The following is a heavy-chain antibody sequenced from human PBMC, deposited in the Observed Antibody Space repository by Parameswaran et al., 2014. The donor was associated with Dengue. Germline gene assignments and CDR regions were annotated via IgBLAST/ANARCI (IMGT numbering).Heavy chain of an antibody. CDR2: IIPIFGTA. Sequence: SWVRQAPGQGLEWMGGIIPIFGTANYAQKFQGRVTITADESTSTAYMELSSLRSEDTAVYYCAREARGAGRGAVDYWAREPWSPSPQ. J-gene: IGHJ4*02. CDR3: AREARGAGRGAVDY. V-gene: IGHV1-69*01. D-gene: IGHD6-19*01.